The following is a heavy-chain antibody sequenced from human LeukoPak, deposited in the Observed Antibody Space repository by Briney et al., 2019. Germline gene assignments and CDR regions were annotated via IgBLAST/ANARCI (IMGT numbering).Heavy chain of an antibody. CDR3: ARDLSVDTYEDY. CDR2: INPSGGST. D-gene: IGHD5-18*01. CDR1: GYTFTSYY. Sequence: GASVKVSCKASGYTFTSYYMHWVRQAPGQGLEWMEIINPSGGSTSYAQKFQGRVTMTRDMSTSTVYMELSSLRSEDTAVYYCARDLSVDTYEDYWGQGTLVTVSS. J-gene: IGHJ4*02. V-gene: IGHV1-46*01.